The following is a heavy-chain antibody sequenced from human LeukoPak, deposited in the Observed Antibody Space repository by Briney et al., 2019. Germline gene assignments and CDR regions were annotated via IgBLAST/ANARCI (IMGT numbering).Heavy chain of an antibody. V-gene: IGHV3-30-3*01. CDR1: GFTFSSYA. J-gene: IGHJ5*02. D-gene: IGHD6-6*01. Sequence: PGRSLRLSCAASGFTFSSYAMHWVRQAPGKGLEWVAVTSYDGSNKYYADSVKGRFTISRDNSQNTLYLQMNSLGAEDTAIYYCAKDRIASPPQGRFDPWGQGTLVTVSS. CDR3: AKDRIASPPQGRFDP. CDR2: TSYDGSNK.